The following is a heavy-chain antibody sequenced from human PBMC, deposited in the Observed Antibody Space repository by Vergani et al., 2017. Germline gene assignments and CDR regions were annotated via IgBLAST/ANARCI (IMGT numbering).Heavy chain of an antibody. CDR1: GFSFRGHG. Sequence: QVHLVESGGGVVQPGRSLTLSCVASGFSFRGHGMHWVRQAPGKGLEWVAMISNDGDRRDYGDFAKGRFTISRDSSKTVYLQMNSLRVEDTAMYFCAKDLSYSTAWPHFSSRGQGTLVTVSS. V-gene: IGHV3-30*18. D-gene: IGHD4-11*01. CDR3: AKDLSYSTAWPHFSS. CDR2: ISNDGDRR. J-gene: IGHJ4*02.